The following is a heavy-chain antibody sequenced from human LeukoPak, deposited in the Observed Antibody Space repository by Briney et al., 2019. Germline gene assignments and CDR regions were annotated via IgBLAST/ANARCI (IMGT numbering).Heavy chain of an antibody. CDR3: ASRLYCSNTRCRNFPFAY. CDR1: GGSFSSYA. Sequence: SVKVSCKASGGSFSSYAITWVRQAPGQGLEWMGGIIPIFGTANYAQKFQDRVTITADESTSTAYMELSSLRSEDTAIYYCASRLYCSNTRCRNFPFAYWGQGTLVTVSS. J-gene: IGHJ4*02. CDR2: IIPIFGTA. D-gene: IGHD2-2*01. V-gene: IGHV1-69*13.